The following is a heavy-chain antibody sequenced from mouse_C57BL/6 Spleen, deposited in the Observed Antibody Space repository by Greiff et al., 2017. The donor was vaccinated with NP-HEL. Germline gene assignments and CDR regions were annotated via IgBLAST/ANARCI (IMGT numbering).Heavy chain of an antibody. V-gene: IGHV1-72*01. J-gene: IGHJ2*01. Sequence: VQLQQPGAELVKPGASVKLSCKASGYTFTSYWMHWVKQRPGRGLEWIGRIDPNSGGTKYNEKFKSKATLTVDKPSSTAYMQLSSLTSEYSSVYFCARYYYGSRNYFDYWGHGTTLTVSS. CDR1: GYTFTSYW. CDR3: ARYYYGSRNYFDY. CDR2: IDPNSGGT. D-gene: IGHD1-1*01.